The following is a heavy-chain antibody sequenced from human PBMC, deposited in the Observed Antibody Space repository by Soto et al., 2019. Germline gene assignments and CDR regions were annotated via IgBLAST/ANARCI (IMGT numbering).Heavy chain of an antibody. D-gene: IGHD6-19*01. Sequence: PGGSLRLSCAASGFTFSSYWRSWVRQAPGKGLEWVANIKQDGSEKYYVDSVKGRFTISRDNAKNSLYLQMNSLRAEDTAVYYCARVSPTVAGTVYFDYWGQGTMVTVYS. V-gene: IGHV3-7*01. CDR3: ARVSPTVAGTVYFDY. CDR1: GFTFSSYW. CDR2: IKQDGSEK. J-gene: IGHJ4*02.